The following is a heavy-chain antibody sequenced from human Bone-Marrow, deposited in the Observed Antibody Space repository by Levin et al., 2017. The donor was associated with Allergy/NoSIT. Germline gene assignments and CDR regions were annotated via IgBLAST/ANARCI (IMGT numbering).Heavy chain of an antibody. Sequence: NSSETLSLTCTVSGGSINTVGHYWTWVRQYPGMGLEWIGHINSRGNTDYSPSLKSRVSISADMSKNQFSLNVISVTAADTAVYYCARGNWEPLNFWGQGTLVTISS. V-gene: IGHV4-31*03. J-gene: IGHJ4*02. CDR3: ARGNWEPLNF. CDR1: GGSINTVGHY. D-gene: IGHD1-26*01. CDR2: INSRGNT.